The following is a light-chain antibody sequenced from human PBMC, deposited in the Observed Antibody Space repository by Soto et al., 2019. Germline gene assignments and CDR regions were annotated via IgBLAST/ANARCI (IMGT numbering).Light chain of an antibody. V-gene: IGKV3-15*01. CDR2: GAS. J-gene: IGKJ1*01. CDR3: QQYSDWPPT. CDR1: ESLSSN. Sequence: EVVMTQSPATLSVSPGGRATLSCRASESLSSNLAWYQQKPGQAPRLLIYGASTRGTGIPARFSGSGSGTEFTLTISSLQSEDFAVYYCQQYSDWPPTFGRGTKVDIX.